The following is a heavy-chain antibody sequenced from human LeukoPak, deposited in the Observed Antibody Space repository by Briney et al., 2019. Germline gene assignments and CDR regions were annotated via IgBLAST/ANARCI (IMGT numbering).Heavy chain of an antibody. CDR1: GYSISSGYY. CDR3: ARGRGYSSGWSPYYYYMDV. V-gene: IGHV4-38-2*02. CDR2: IYHSGST. J-gene: IGHJ6*03. Sequence: SETLSLTCTVSGYSISSGYYWGWIRQPPGKGLEWIGSIYHSGSTYYNPSLKSRVTMSVDTSKNQFSLRLNSVTAADTAVYYCARGRGYSSGWSPYYYYMDVWGKGATVTVSS. D-gene: IGHD6-19*01.